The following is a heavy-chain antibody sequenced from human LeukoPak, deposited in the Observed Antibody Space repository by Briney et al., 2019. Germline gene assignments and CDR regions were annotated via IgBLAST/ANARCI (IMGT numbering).Heavy chain of an antibody. CDR3: ARDLQLARHGEMDV. CDR1: GFTFSSYW. Sequence: GGSLRLSCGGSGFTFSSYWMTWVRQAPGKGLEWVSSISSSSSYIYYADLVKGRFTISRDNAKNSLYLQMNSLRAEDTAVYYCARDLQLARHGEMDVWGQGTTVTVSS. J-gene: IGHJ6*02. CDR2: ISSSSSYI. D-gene: IGHD3-3*01. V-gene: IGHV3-21*01.